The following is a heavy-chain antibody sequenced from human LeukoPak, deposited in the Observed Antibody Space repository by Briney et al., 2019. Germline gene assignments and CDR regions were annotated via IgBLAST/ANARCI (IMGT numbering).Heavy chain of an antibody. CDR3: ARVGGSYFDY. CDR1: GFTFSSYS. CDR2: ISSSSSYI. Sequence: GGSLRLSCAASGFTFSSYSMDWVRQAPGKGLEWVSSISSSSSYIYYADSVKGRFTISRDNAKNSLYLQMNSLRAEDTAVYYCARVGGSYFDYWGQGTLVTVSS. J-gene: IGHJ4*02. D-gene: IGHD3-16*01. V-gene: IGHV3-21*01.